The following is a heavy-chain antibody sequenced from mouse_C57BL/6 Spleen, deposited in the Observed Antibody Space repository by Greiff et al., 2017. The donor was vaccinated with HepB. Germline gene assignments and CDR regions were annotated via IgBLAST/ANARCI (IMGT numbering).Heavy chain of an antibody. J-gene: IGHJ1*03. CDR1: GYTFTSYW. CDR3: AREEYDEGYWYFDV. Sequence: QVQLQQPGAELVKPGASVKLSCKASGYTFTSYWMHWVKQRPGQGLEWIGMIHPNSGSTNYNEKFKSKATLTVDKSSSTAYMQLSSLTSEDSAVYYCAREEYDEGYWYFDVWGTGTTGTVSS. CDR2: IHPNSGST. D-gene: IGHD2-14*01. V-gene: IGHV1-64*01.